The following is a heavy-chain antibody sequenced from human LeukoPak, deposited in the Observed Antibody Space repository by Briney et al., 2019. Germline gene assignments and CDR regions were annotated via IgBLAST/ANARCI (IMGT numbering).Heavy chain of an antibody. CDR2: ISYDGSNK. D-gene: IGHD3-22*01. CDR3: ARSISRGYDSSGYYYGPDASDI. Sequence: GGSLRLPCAASGFIFSSYAVLWVRQAPGKGLEWVAAISYDGSNKYYADSVKGRFTISRDNSKNTLYLQMNSLRAEDTAVYYCARSISRGYDSSGYYYGPDASDIWGQGTMVTVSS. V-gene: IGHV3-30-3*01. CDR1: GFIFSSYA. J-gene: IGHJ3*02.